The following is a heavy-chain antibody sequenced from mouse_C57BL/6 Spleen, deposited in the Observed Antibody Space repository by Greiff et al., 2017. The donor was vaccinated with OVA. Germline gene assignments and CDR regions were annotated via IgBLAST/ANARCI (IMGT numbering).Heavy chain of an antibody. CDR2: ISSGSSTI. Sequence: EVQLVESGGGLVKPGGSLTLSCAASGFTFSDYGMHWVRQAPEKGLEWVAYISSGSSTIYYADTVKGRFTISRDNAKNTLFQQMSSLRSENTAMYYCAIGLEWRDGDYSFDYWGQGTTLTVSS. V-gene: IGHV5-17*01. CDR3: AIGLEWRDGDYSFDY. CDR1: GFTFSDYG. J-gene: IGHJ2*01. D-gene: IGHD2-13*01.